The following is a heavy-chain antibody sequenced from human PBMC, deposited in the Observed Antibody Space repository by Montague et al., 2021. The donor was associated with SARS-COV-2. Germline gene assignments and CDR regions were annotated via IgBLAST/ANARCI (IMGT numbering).Heavy chain of an antibody. Sequence: SETLSLTCTVSGGSISSYYWSWIRQPPGKGLEWIGYIYYSASTNYNPSLKSRVTISVDTSKNQFSLKLSSVTAADTAVYYCARQYYDSSGEDAFDIWGQGTMVTVSS. CDR1: GGSISSYY. D-gene: IGHD3-22*01. V-gene: IGHV4-59*08. CDR2: IYYSAST. CDR3: ARQYYDSSGEDAFDI. J-gene: IGHJ3*02.